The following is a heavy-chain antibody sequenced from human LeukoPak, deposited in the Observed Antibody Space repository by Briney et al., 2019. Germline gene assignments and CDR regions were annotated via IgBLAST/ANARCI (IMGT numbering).Heavy chain of an antibody. CDR1: DSTLSSYR. V-gene: IGHV3-21*01. J-gene: IGHJ4*02. Sequence: GGPRRLSCAAPDSTLSSYRITGPPKAPGRGLEWVSFVSSSSSYIYYADSVKGRFTISRDNAKNSLYLQMNSLRAEDTAVYYCARDGSGFDYWGQGTLVTVSS. D-gene: IGHD3-10*01. CDR3: ARDGSGFDY. CDR2: VSSSSSYI.